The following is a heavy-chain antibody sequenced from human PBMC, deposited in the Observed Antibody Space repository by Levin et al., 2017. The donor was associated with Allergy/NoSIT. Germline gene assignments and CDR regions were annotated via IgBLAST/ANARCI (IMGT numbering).Heavy chain of an antibody. D-gene: IGHD3-22*01. Sequence: SVKVSCKASGFTFTSSAVQWVRQARGQRLEWIGWIVVGSGNTNYAQKFQERVTITRDMSTSTAYMELSSLRSEDTAVYYCAADGKYYYDSSGYPLYWGQGTLVTVSS. J-gene: IGHJ4*02. CDR1: GFTFTSSA. CDR3: AADGKYYYDSSGYPLY. CDR2: IVVGSGNT. V-gene: IGHV1-58*01.